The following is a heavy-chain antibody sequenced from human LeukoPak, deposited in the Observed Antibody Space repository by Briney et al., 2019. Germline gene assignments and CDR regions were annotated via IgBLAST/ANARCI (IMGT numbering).Heavy chain of an antibody. D-gene: IGHD3-16*01. V-gene: IGHV3-49*04. J-gene: IGHJ4*02. CDR2: IRSKAYGGTT. CDR1: GFTFGDYA. CDR3: TREGRGSDAFDY. Sequence: GGSLRLSCTASGFTFGDYAMSWVRQAPGKGLEWGGFIRSKAYGGTTEYAASVKGRFTISRDDSNSIAYLQMNSLKTEDTAVYYCTREGRGSDAFDYWGQGTLVTVSS.